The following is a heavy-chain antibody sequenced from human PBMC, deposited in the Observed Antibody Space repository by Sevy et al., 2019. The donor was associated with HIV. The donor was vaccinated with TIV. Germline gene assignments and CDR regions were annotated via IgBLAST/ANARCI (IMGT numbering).Heavy chain of an antibody. D-gene: IGHD2-15*01. J-gene: IGHJ3*02. CDR1: GGSISSYY. V-gene: IGHV4-59*01. CDR2: IYYSGST. Sequence: SETLSLTCTVSGGSISSYYWSWIRQPPGKGLEWIGYIYYSGSTNYNPSLKSRVTISVDTSKNQFSLKLSSVTAADTAVYYCAILPLGYCSGGSCYQDAFDIWGHGTMVTVSS. CDR3: AILPLGYCSGGSCYQDAFDI.